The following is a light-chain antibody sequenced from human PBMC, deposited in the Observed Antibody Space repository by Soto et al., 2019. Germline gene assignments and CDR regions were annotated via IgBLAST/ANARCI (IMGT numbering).Light chain of an antibody. CDR1: SSDVGGYNY. J-gene: IGLJ1*01. CDR2: EVS. V-gene: IGLV2-14*01. CDR3: SSYTSSSTLEV. Sequence: QSVLAQPASVSGSPGQSITISCTGTSSDVGGYNYVSWYQQHPGKAPKLMIYEVSNRPSGVSNRFSGSKSGNTASLTISGLQAEDEADDYCSSYTSSSTLEVFGTGTKV.